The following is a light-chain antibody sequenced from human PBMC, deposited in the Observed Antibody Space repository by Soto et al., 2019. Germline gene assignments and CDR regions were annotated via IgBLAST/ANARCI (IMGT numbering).Light chain of an antibody. J-gene: IGLJ1*01. CDR2: EVS. Sequence: QSALTQPASVSGSPGQSITISCTGTSSDVGGYDYVSWYQIHPGKAPKLMVFEVSNRPSGVSYRFSGSKSGNTASPTISGLQAEDEADYFCSSFSISTAYLFGTGTKVTVL. V-gene: IGLV2-14*01. CDR3: SSFSISTAYL. CDR1: SSDVGGYDY.